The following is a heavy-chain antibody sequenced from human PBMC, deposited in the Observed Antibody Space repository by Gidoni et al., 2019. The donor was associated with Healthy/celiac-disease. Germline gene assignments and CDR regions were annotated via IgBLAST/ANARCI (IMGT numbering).Heavy chain of an antibody. CDR3: ARELRGYFPWFDP. D-gene: IGHD2-15*01. J-gene: IGHJ5*02. CDR2: IYYSGST. CDR1: GGSSSSGAYY. V-gene: IGHV4-31*03. Sequence: QVQLQESGPGLVKPAQTLSLTCTVYGGSSSSGAYYWSWIRQHPGKGLEWIGYIYYSGSTYYNPSLKSRVTISVDTSKNQFFLKLSSVTAADTAVYYCARELRGYFPWFDPWGQGTLVTVSS.